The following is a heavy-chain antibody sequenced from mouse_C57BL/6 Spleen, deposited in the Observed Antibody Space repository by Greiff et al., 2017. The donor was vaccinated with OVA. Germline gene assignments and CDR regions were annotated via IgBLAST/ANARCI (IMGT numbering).Heavy chain of an antibody. V-gene: IGHV1-52*01. CDR3: ALYYGNYNAMDY. CDR2: IDPSDSET. Sequence: QVQLQQPGAELVRPGSSVKLSCKASGYTFTSYWMHWVKQRPIQGLEWIGNIDPSDSETHYNQKFKDKATLTVDKSSSTAYMQLSSLTSEDSAVYYCALYYGNYNAMDYWGQGTSVTVSS. D-gene: IGHD2-1*01. CDR1: GYTFTSYW. J-gene: IGHJ4*01.